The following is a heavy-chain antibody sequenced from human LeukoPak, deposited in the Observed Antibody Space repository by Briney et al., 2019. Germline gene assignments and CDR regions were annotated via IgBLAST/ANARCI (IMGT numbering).Heavy chain of an antibody. CDR3: AKDNLATNYGSGTIDY. CDR1: GFTFSSYA. V-gene: IGHV3-23*01. D-gene: IGHD3-10*01. CDR2: ISGSGGST. Sequence: PGGSLRLSCAASGFTFSSYAMSWVRQAPGKGLEWVSAISGSGGSTYYADSVKGRFTISRDNSKNTLYLQMNSLRAEDTAVYYCAKDNLATNYGSGTIDYWGQGTLVTVSS. J-gene: IGHJ4*02.